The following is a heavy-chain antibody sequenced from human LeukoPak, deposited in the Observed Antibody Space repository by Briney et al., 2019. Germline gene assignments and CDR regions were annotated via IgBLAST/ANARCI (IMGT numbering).Heavy chain of an antibody. Sequence: GGSLRLSCAASGFTVSSNYMSWVRQAPGKGLEWVSVIYSGGSTYYADSVKGRFTISRDNSKNTLYLQMNSLRAEETAVYYCARDRGQLWLSAFDIGGKGKMVTVS. D-gene: IGHD5-18*01. CDR3: ARDRGQLWLSAFDI. CDR2: IYSGGST. V-gene: IGHV3-53*01. CDR1: GFTVSSNY. J-gene: IGHJ3*02.